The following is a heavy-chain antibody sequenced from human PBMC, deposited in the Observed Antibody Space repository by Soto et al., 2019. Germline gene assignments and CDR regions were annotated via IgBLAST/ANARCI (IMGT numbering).Heavy chain of an antibody. CDR3: ARDTGALTYYYDSSGGYYGMDV. CDR2: ISSSSSYI. J-gene: IGHJ6*02. D-gene: IGHD3-22*01. V-gene: IGHV3-21*01. Sequence: EVQLVESGGGLVKPGGSLRLSCAASGFTFSSYSMNWVRQAPGKGLEWVSSISSSSSYIYYADSVKGRFTISRVNAKNSLYLQMNSLRAEDTAVYYCARDTGALTYYYDSSGGYYGMDVWGQGTTVTVSS. CDR1: GFTFSSYS.